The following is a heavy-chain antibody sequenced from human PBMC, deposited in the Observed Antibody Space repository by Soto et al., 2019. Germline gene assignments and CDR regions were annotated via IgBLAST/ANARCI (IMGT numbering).Heavy chain of an antibody. V-gene: IGHV4-30-4*01. J-gene: IGHJ4*02. D-gene: IGHD6-13*01. Sequence: SETLSLTYTVSGDSISRGDYFWSCIRHPPGKGLEWIGCIYYSGNTYYNPSLKRRFSISVDTSKNQFSLQLSSVTVADTAVYYCAIYFKRYSSQPGLHYYCGRGTPV. CDR3: AIYFKRYSSQPGLHYY. CDR2: IYYSGNT. CDR1: GDSISRGDYF.